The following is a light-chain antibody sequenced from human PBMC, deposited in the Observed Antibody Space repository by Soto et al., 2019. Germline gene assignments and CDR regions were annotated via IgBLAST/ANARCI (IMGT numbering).Light chain of an antibody. Sequence: EIGLTQSPGTLSLSPGERATLSCRASQSVSSTYLAWYQQKRGQAPRLLIYGASSRATGIPARFSGSASRTDLTLTIRRLEPDDFAVYYCQQYGSSSYTFGQWTKLEIK. CDR3: QQYGSSSYT. V-gene: IGKV3-20*01. CDR2: GAS. J-gene: IGKJ2*01. CDR1: QSVSSTY.